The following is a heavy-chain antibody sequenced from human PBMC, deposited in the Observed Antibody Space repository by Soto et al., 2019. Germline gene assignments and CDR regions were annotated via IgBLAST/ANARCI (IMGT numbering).Heavy chain of an antibody. J-gene: IGHJ4*02. D-gene: IGHD6-13*01. CDR2: IIPIFGTA. CDR3: ASSRGEQQLGLFDY. Sequence: SVKVSCKASGGTFSSYAISWVRQAPGQGLEWMGGIIPIFGTANYAQKFQGRVTITADESTSTAYMELSSLRSEDTAVYYCASSRGEQQLGLFDYWGQGTLVTVSS. V-gene: IGHV1-69*13. CDR1: GGTFSSYA.